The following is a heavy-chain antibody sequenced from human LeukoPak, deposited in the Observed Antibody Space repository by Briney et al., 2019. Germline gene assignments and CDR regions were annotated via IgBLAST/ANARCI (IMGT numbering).Heavy chain of an antibody. V-gene: IGHV3-23*01. Sequence: GGSLRLSCAASGFTFGNYGLNWVRQAPGKGLEWVSSSSGSGIRTYYADSVKGRFTISRDYSKNTLYLQMNSLRADDTALYFCTNGQYPDSSNTCFESWGQGTLVTVSS. CDR1: GFTFGNYG. CDR2: SSGSGIRT. D-gene: IGHD3-22*01. J-gene: IGHJ5*01. CDR3: TNGQYPDSSNTCFES.